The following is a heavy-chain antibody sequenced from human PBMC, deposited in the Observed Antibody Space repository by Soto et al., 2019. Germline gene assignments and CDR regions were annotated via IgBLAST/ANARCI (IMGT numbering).Heavy chain of an antibody. Sequence: QVQLVQSGAEVKKPGSSVKVSCKASGGTFSSYAISWVRQAPGQGLEWMGGIIPIFGTANYAQKFQGRVTITADESTSTAYMELSSLRSEDTAVYYCAAYGSGSSNYYYYGMDVWGQGTTVTVSS. CDR3: AAYGSGSSNYYYYGMDV. V-gene: IGHV1-69*01. CDR2: IIPIFGTA. J-gene: IGHJ6*02. CDR1: GGTFSSYA. D-gene: IGHD3-10*01.